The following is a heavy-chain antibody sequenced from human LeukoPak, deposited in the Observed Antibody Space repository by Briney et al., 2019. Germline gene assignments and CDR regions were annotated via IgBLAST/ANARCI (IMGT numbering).Heavy chain of an antibody. D-gene: IGHD5-24*01. J-gene: IGHJ3*02. CDR3: ARIRDGYNDAYDI. CDR2: INPGGGNT. Sequence: PGGSLRLSCAASGLTFSSYAMHWVRQAPGQGLEWMGLINPGGGNTNYAQNFQGRVTMTRDTSTSTVYMELSSLRSEDTAIYYCARIRDGYNDAYDIWGQGTVVTVPS. CDR1: GLTFSSYA. V-gene: IGHV1-46*01.